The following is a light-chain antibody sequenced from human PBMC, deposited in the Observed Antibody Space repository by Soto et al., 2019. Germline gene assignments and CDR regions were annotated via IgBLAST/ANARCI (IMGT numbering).Light chain of an antibody. CDR2: GAS. V-gene: IGKV3-20*01. CDR3: QQYGVTPPNT. J-gene: IGKJ4*01. Sequence: EIVLTQSPATLSLSPGERATLSCRASQIVSSTYLAWFQQKAGQAPRLLIYGASTRATGIPDRFSGSGSGTDFTLTISGLEPEDFALYYCQQYGVTPPNTFGGGTKVDIK. CDR1: QIVSSTY.